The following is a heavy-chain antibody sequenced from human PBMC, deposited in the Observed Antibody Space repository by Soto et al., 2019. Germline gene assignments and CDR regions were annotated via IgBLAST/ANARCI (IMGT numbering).Heavy chain of an antibody. CDR1: GGTFSSYA. V-gene: IGHV1-69*12. CDR2: IIPIFGTA. CDR3: ARVGGWLKTNWFDS. J-gene: IGHJ5*01. Sequence: QVQLVQSGAEVKKPGSSVKVSCKASGGTFSSYAISWVRQAPGQGLEWMGGIIPIFGTANYAQKFQGRVTXPAGESTSTAYMELSSLRSEDTAVYYCARVGGWLKTNWFDSWGQGTLVTVSS. D-gene: IGHD5-12*01.